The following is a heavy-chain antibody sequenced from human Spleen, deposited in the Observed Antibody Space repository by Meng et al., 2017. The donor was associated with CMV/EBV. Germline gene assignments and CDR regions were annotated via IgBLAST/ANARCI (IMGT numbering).Heavy chain of an antibody. Sequence: GESLKISCAASGFSLSDYYMSWVRQAPGKGLEWVSAISGSGGSTYYADSVKGRFTISRDNSKNTLYLQMNSLRAEDTAVYYCAKGTLGATTPEFDYWGQGTLVTVSS. J-gene: IGHJ4*02. V-gene: IGHV3-23*01. CDR1: GFSLSDYY. CDR2: ISGSGGST. CDR3: AKGTLGATTPEFDY. D-gene: IGHD1-26*01.